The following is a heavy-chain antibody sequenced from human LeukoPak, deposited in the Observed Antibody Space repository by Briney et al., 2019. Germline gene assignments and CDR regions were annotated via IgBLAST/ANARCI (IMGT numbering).Heavy chain of an antibody. D-gene: IGHD3-10*01. V-gene: IGHV1-18*01. CDR1: GYTFTSYG. CDR2: ISAYNGKT. Sequence: ASVKVSCKASGYTFTSYGISGVRQAPGQGREWMGWISAYNGKTNYAQKLQGRVTMTTDTSKSTAYMEVRSMRSDDTAGYYCARGYGSGSYFSPSLWYWGQGTLVTVSS. J-gene: IGHJ4*02. CDR3: ARGYGSGSYFSPSLWY.